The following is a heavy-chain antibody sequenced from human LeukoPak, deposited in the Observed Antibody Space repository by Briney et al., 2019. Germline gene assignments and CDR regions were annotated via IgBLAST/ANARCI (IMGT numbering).Heavy chain of an antibody. D-gene: IGHD2-2*01. CDR2: INSDGSST. V-gene: IGHV3-74*03. Sequence: GGSLRLSCAASRFTFSSNWMHWVRQAPGKGLVWLSCINSDGSSTKYADSVKGRFTVSRDNAKNTLYLQMNSLRVEDTAVYYCARAFSSLGLDPWGQGTLVTVSS. CDR1: RFTFSSNW. J-gene: IGHJ5*02. CDR3: ARAFSSLGLDP.